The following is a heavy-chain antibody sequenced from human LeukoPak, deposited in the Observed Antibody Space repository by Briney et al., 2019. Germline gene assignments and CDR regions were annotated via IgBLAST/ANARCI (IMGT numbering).Heavy chain of an antibody. Sequence: PGGSLRLSCAASGFTFSSYSMTWVRQAPGRGLEWVSVIYSGGSTSYADSVKGRFTISRDNSNNTLYLQMNSLRAEDTAVYYCARDLNYGGTQGYFQHWGQGTLVTVSS. V-gene: IGHV3-53*01. CDR1: GFTFSSYS. J-gene: IGHJ1*01. CDR2: IYSGGST. CDR3: ARDLNYGGTQGYFQH. D-gene: IGHD4-23*01.